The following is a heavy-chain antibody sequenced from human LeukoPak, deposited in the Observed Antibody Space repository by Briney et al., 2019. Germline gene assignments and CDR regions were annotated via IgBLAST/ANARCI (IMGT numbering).Heavy chain of an antibody. Sequence: SETLSLTCTVSGGFISTYYWSWIRQPPGKGLEWIGYIYYSGSSNYNPSLKSRVTISVDTSKNQFSLKLSSVTAADTAVYYCARRPPWIFDYWGQGTLVTVSS. CDR2: IYYSGSS. CDR3: ARRPPWIFDY. CDR1: GGFISTYY. V-gene: IGHV4-59*12. J-gene: IGHJ4*02. D-gene: IGHD1-1*01.